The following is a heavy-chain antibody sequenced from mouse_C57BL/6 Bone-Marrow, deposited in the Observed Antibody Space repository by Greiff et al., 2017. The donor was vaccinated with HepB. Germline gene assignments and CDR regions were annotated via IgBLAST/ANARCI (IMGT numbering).Heavy chain of an antibody. CDR3: ARRYGRAWFAY. CDR2: IYPSDSET. J-gene: IGHJ3*01. CDR1: GYTFTSYW. Sequence: VQLQQPGAELVRPGSSVKLSCKASGYTFTSYWMDWVKQRPGQGLEWIGNIYPSDSETHYNQKFKDKATLTVDKSSSTAYMQLSSLTSEDSAVYYCARRYGRAWFAYWGQGTLVTVSA. V-gene: IGHV1-61*01. D-gene: IGHD1-2*01.